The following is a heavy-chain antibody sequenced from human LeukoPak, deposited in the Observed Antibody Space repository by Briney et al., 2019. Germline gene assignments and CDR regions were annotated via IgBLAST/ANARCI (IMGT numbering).Heavy chain of an antibody. J-gene: IGHJ4*02. CDR3: AVRRAIDY. D-gene: IGHD3-10*01. CDR2: VSSSGSTI. V-gene: IGHV3-48*03. Sequence: GGSLRLSCAASGFTFSSYEMNWVRQAPGKGLEWVSYVSSSGSTIYCADSVKGRFTISRDNAKNSLYLQMNSLRAEDTAVYYCAVRRAIDYWGQGTLVTVSS. CDR1: GFTFSSYE.